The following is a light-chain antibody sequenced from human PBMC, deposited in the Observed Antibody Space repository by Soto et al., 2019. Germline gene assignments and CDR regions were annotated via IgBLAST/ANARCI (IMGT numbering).Light chain of an antibody. CDR3: SSYTNINTRACV. CDR1: SGDIGSYNR. J-gene: IGLJ1*01. Sequence: QSALTQPASVSGSLGRSITISCTGTSGDIGSYNRVSWYQQHPGKAPKLIIYEVTDRPSGVSNRFSGSKSGNTASLTISGLQDEDEAEYYCSSYTNINTRACVFGTGTKLTVL. V-gene: IGLV2-14*01. CDR2: EVT.